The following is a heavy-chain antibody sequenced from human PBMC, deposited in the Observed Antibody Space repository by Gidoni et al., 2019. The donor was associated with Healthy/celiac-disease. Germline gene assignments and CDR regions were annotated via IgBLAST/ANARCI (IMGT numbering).Heavy chain of an antibody. J-gene: IGHJ4*02. CDR3: AKDRGYYDSSGPFDY. CDR2: ISYDGSNK. V-gene: IGHV3-30*18. D-gene: IGHD3-22*01. CDR1: GFTFSSYG. Sequence: QVQLVESGGGVVQPGRYLRLSCAASGFTFSSYGMHWVRQAPGKGLEWVAVISYDGSNKYYADSVKGRFTISRDNSKNTLYLQMNSLRAEDTAVYYCAKDRGYYDSSGPFDYWGQGTLVTVSS.